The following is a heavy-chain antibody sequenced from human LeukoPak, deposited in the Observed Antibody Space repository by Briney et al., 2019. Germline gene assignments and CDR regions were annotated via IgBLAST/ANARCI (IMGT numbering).Heavy chain of an antibody. J-gene: IGHJ4*02. D-gene: IGHD1-26*01. V-gene: IGHV1-69*04. CDR2: IIPILGIA. CDR1: GGTFSSYA. Sequence: ASVKVSCKASGGTFSSYAISWVRQAPGQGLEWMGRIIPILGIANYAQKFQGRVTITADKSTSTAYMELSSLRSDDTAVYYCARVPRWYSGSSYYFDYWGQGTLVTVSS. CDR3: ARVPRWYSGSSYYFDY.